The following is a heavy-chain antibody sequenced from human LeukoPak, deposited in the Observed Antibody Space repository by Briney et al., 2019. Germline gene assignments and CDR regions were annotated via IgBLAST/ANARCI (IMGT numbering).Heavy chain of an antibody. V-gene: IGHV1-18*01. CDR3: ARVYYDILTGYYADY. CDR2: ISAYNGNT. CDR1: GYTFTSYG. Sequence: ASVKVSCKASGYTFTSYGISWVRQAPGQGLEWMGWISAYNGNTNYAQKLQGRVTMTTDTSTSTAYMELRSLRSDDTAVYYCARVYYDILTGYYADYWGQGTRVTVSS. J-gene: IGHJ4*02. D-gene: IGHD3-9*01.